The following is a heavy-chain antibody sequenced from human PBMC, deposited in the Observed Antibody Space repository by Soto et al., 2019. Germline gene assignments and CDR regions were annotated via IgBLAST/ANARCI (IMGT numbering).Heavy chain of an antibody. Sequence: EVQLVESGGGLVQPGRSLRLSCAASGFTFDDYAMHWVRQAPGKGLEWVSSINWNSDSIGYADSVKGRFTISRDNAKNSLYLQMNSLRTEDTALYYCAKEKGFEGVRKGMDVWGQGTTVTVSS. CDR2: INWNSDSI. D-gene: IGHD3-16*01. V-gene: IGHV3-9*01. CDR1: GFTFDDYA. J-gene: IGHJ6*02. CDR3: AKEKGFEGVRKGMDV.